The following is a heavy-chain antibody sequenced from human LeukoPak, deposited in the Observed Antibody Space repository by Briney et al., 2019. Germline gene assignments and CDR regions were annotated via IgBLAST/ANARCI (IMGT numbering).Heavy chain of an antibody. Sequence: SETLSLTCAVYGGSFSGYYWSWIRQPPGKGLEWIGEINHNGSTNYNPSLKSRVTISVDTSKNQFSLKLSSVTAADTAVYYCGRGPGGLRLSDGDHWGQGTLVTVSS. CDR3: GRGPGGLRLSDGDH. D-gene: IGHD5-12*01. CDR1: GGSFSGYY. V-gene: IGHV4-34*01. CDR2: INHNGST. J-gene: IGHJ5*02.